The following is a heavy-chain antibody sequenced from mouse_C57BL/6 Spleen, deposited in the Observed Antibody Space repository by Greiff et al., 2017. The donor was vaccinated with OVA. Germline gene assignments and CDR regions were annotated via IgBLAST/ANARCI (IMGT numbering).Heavy chain of an antibody. Sequence: LVESGAELARPGASVKMSCKASGYTFTSYTMHWVKQRPGQGLEWIGYINPSSGYTKYNQKFKDKATLTADKSSSTAYMQLSSLTSEDSAVYYCAKDYGSSYPFDYWGQGTTLTVSS. D-gene: IGHD1-1*01. CDR3: AKDYGSSYPFDY. V-gene: IGHV1-4*01. CDR1: GYTFTSYT. J-gene: IGHJ2*01. CDR2: INPSSGYT.